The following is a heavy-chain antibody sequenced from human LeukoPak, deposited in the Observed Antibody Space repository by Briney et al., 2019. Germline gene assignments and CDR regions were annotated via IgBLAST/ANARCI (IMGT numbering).Heavy chain of an antibody. Sequence: GGSLTLSCAVSGVAVSSNYLTWVRQAPGKGLERVSVIHSGFNTYYADSVNGRFTVSGDSSKNTVYLQMNNLRVEDTAVYYCARLGPNDFWSGYHYWGQGTLVSVSS. J-gene: IGHJ4*02. CDR3: ARLGPNDFWSGYHY. CDR1: GVAVSSNY. CDR2: IHSGFNT. V-gene: IGHV3-66*01. D-gene: IGHD3-3*01.